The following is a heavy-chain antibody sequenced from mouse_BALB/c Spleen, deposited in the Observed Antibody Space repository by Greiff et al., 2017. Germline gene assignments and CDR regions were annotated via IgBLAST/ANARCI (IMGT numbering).Heavy chain of an antibody. CDR1: GFNIKDYY. V-gene: IGHV14-1*02. Sequence: EVQLVESGAELVRPGALVKLSCKASGFNIKDYYMHWVKQRPEQGLEWIGWIDPENGNTIYDPKFQGKASITADTSSNTAYLQLSSLTSEDTAVYYCARTDYYAMDYWGQGTSVTVSS. CDR3: ARTDYYAMDY. CDR2: IDPENGNT. J-gene: IGHJ4*01.